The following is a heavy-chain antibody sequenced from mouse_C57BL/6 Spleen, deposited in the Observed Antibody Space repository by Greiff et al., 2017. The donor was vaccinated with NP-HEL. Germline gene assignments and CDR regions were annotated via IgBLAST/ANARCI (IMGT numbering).Heavy chain of an antibody. D-gene: IGHD1-1*01. Sequence: EVQLKESGGGLVKPGGSLKLSCAASGFTFSSYAMSWVRQTPEKRLEWVATISDGGSYTYYPDNVKGRFTISRDNAKNNLYLQMSHLKSEDTAMYYCARERATVVVRYAMDYWGQGTSVTVSS. J-gene: IGHJ4*01. CDR1: GFTFSSYA. V-gene: IGHV5-4*01. CDR3: ARERATVVVRYAMDY. CDR2: ISDGGSYT.